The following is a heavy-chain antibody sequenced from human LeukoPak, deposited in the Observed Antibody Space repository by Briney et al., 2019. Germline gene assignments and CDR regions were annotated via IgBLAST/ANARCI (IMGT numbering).Heavy chain of an antibody. CDR1: GFTFSSYG. D-gene: IGHD3-9*01. CDR3: AKDIGVSYYDILTGLDY. V-gene: IGHV3-33*06. J-gene: IGHJ4*02. CDR2: IWYDGSNK. Sequence: GRSLRLSCAASGFTFSSYGMLWVRQAPGKGLEWVAVIWYDGSNKYYADSVKGRFTISRDNSKNTLYLQMNSLRAEDTAVYYCAKDIGVSYYDILTGLDYWGQGTLVTVSS.